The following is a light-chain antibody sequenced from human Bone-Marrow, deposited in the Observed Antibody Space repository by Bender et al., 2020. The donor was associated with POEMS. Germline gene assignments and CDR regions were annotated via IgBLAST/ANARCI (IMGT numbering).Light chain of an antibody. V-gene: IGLV2-14*01. CDR2: DVS. Sequence: QSALTQPASVSGSPGQSITISCTGTSSDVGGYNYVSWYQQHPGKAPKLMIYDVSNRPSGVSDRFSGSKSANTASLTISGLQAEDEADYYCCSHGGSGPYVFATGTKVTVL. J-gene: IGLJ1*01. CDR1: SSDVGGYNY. CDR3: CSHGGSGPYV.